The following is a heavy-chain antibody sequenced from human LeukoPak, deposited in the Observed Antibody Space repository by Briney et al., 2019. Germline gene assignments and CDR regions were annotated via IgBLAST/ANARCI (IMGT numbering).Heavy chain of an antibody. CDR3: ARTQPTYDSKGQIFDY. D-gene: IGHD3-22*01. Sequence: GGSLRLSCAASGFTFSSYEMNWVRQAPGRGLEWVSYISSSGSTMYYADSVKGRFTISRDNAKNSLYLQMNSLRAEDTAVYYCARTQPTYDSKGQIFDYWGQGTLVTVSS. CDR1: GFTFSSYE. V-gene: IGHV3-48*03. J-gene: IGHJ4*02. CDR2: ISSSGSTM.